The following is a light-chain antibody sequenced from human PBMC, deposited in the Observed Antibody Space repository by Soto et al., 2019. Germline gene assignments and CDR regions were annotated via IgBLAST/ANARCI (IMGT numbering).Light chain of an antibody. V-gene: IGKV1-5*03. Sequence: DIKMTQSLSTFFASVGDRVTITCRASRSIITWLAWYQQKAGKALKLLIYKASSLEGGVPSRFSGSGSGTEFNITISSLQPDDFATYYCQQYNTYPLTFGGGTTVDIK. CDR1: RSIITW. CDR2: KAS. CDR3: QQYNTYPLT. J-gene: IGKJ4*01.